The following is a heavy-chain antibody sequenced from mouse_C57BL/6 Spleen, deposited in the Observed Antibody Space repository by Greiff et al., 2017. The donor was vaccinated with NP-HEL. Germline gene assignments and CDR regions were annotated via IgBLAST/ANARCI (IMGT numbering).Heavy chain of an antibody. Sequence: EVKLQESGAELVKPGASVKLSCTASGFNIKDYYMHWVKQRTEQGLEWIGRIDPEDGETKYAPKFQGKATITADTSSNTAYLQLSSLTSEDTAVYYCAKNYGSSEAWFAYWGQGTLVTVSA. D-gene: IGHD1-1*01. J-gene: IGHJ3*01. CDR2: IDPEDGET. CDR1: GFNIKDYY. V-gene: IGHV14-2*01. CDR3: AKNYGSSEAWFAY.